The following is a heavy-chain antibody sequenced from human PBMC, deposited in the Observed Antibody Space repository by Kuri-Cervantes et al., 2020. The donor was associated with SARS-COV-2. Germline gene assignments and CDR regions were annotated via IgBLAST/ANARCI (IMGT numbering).Heavy chain of an antibody. CDR3: ARGFPTVTTWLGYYYYGMDV. J-gene: IGHJ6*02. Sequence: GGSLRLSCAASGFTFSSYSMNWVRQAPGKGLEWVSYISSSSSTIYHADSVKGRFTISRDNAKNSLYLQMNSLRAEDTAVYYCARGFPTVTTWLGYYYYGMDVWGQGTTVTVSS. CDR2: ISSSSSTI. D-gene: IGHD4-17*01. V-gene: IGHV3-48*01. CDR1: GFTFSSYS.